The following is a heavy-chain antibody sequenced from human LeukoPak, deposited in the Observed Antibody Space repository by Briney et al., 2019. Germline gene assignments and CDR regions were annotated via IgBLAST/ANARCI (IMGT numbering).Heavy chain of an antibody. CDR3: ARAEGAASHI. Sequence: SDTLSLTCAVSGGSVTTYHWTWLRQPPGKGLEWIGHIHYSGGADYNPSLKSRVSMSLDTSKNHFSLRLTSVTAADTGVYFCARAEGAASHIWGQGTMVSVSS. J-gene: IGHJ3*02. CDR1: GGSVTTYH. V-gene: IGHV4-59*02. D-gene: IGHD3-16*01. CDR2: IHYSGGA.